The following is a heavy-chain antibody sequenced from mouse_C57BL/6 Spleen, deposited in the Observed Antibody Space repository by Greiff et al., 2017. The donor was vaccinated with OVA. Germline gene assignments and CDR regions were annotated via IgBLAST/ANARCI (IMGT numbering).Heavy chain of an antibody. CDR3: ARGAVVEDYAMDY. Sequence: VQLKESGPELVKPGASVTISCKASGYSFTDYNMNWVKQSNGKSLEWIGVLNPNYGTTSNNQKFKGKGTLTVDQASNTAYMQHNILTADDSAVYYCARGAVVEDYAMDYWGQGTSVTVSS. D-gene: IGHD1-1*01. J-gene: IGHJ4*01. CDR1: GYSFTDYN. V-gene: IGHV1-39*01. CDR2: LNPNYGTT.